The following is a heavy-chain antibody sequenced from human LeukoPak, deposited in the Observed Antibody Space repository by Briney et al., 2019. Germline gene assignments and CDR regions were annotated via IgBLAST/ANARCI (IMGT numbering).Heavy chain of an antibody. V-gene: IGHV4-61*02. D-gene: IGHD2-2*01. CDR2: IYTSGST. J-gene: IGHJ6*04. CDR1: GGSISSGSDY. CDR3: AREASTSCYLDV. Sequence: PSETLSLACTVSGGSISSGSDYWSWVRQPAGTGLEWLVRIYTSGSTNYNPPLKSRVTISVDTSKNQFSLKLSSVTAADTAVYYCAREASTSCYLDVWGKGTTVTVSS.